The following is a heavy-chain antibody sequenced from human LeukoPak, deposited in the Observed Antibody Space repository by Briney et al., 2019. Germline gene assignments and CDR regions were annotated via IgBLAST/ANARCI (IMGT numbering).Heavy chain of an antibody. Sequence: PSETLSLTCAVYGGSFSGYYWSWIRQPPGDGLEWIGEINHSGSTNYNPSLKSRVTISVDTSKNQFSLKMSSVTAADTAVYFCARGGPPGYYYDYYMDVWGKGTTVTISS. CDR2: INHSGST. CDR1: GGSFSGYY. V-gene: IGHV4-34*01. CDR3: ARGGPPGYYYDYYMDV. J-gene: IGHJ6*03.